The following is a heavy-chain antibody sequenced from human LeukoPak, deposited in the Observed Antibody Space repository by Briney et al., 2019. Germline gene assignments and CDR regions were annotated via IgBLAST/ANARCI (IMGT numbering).Heavy chain of an antibody. CDR1: GGSISSSSYY. CDR2: IYYSGST. V-gene: IGHV4-39*07. CDR3: AREAYSSGWYGLDY. J-gene: IGHJ4*02. Sequence: SETLSLTCTVSGGSISSSSYYWGGIRQPPGKGLEWIGSIYYSGSTYYNPSLKSRVTISVDTSKNQFSLKLSSVTAADTAVYYCAREAYSSGWYGLDYWGQGTLVTVSS. D-gene: IGHD6-19*01.